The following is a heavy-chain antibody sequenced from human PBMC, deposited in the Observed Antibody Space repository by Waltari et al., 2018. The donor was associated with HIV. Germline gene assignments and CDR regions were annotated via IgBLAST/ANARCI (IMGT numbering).Heavy chain of an antibody. CDR3: ARGGGSWLQETHYYKGPDV. D-gene: IGHD3-16*01. V-gene: IGHV1-18*01. Sequence: QVQLMQSPPETRKPGASVKISCRADGYDLTSSGITWVRQAPGQGFAWVGWIWAYDGSGDVEGTFRDRVSPTTDTAAATVFLEVRSLTIDDTATYDCARGGGSWLQETHYYKGPDVWGQGTTVTVSS. CDR2: IWAYDGSG. CDR1: GYDLTSSG. J-gene: IGHJ6*01.